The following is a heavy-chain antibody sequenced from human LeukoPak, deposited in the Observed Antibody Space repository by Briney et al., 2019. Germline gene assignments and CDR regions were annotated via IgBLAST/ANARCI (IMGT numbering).Heavy chain of an antibody. Sequence: PGRSLRLSCAASGFTFTDAWMSWVRQAPGKGLEWVGRIKSKTDGGTTDYAAPVKGRFTISRDDSKNTLYLQMNSLKTEDTAVYYCTTGPVLIWFGEFKDFDYWGQGTLATVSS. V-gene: IGHV3-15*01. CDR1: GFTFTDAW. J-gene: IGHJ4*02. D-gene: IGHD3-10*01. CDR3: TTGPVLIWFGEFKDFDY. CDR2: IKSKTDGGTT.